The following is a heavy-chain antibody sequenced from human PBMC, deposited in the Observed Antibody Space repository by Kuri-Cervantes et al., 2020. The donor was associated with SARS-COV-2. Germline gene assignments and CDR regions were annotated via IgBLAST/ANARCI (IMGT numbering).Heavy chain of an antibody. CDR1: GFTFSAYS. J-gene: IGHJ4*02. D-gene: IGHD5-18*01. CDR3: ARGHSYGVDY. V-gene: IGHV3-21*01. Sequence: GESLKISCAASGFTFSAYSMNWVRQAPGKGLEWVSSISSTGYYIYYADSVKGRFTISRDNAKNSLYLHMSGLRAEDTAVYYCARGHSYGVDYWGQGTLVTVSS. CDR2: ISSTGYYI.